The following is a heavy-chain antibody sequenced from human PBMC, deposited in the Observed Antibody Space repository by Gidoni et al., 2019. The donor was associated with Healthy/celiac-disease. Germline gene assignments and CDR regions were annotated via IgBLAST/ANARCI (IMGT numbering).Heavy chain of an antibody. CDR1: VCSICSRSYY. V-gene: IGHV4-39*01. D-gene: IGHD4-17*01. CDR3: AILRGTVTTIDWFDP. J-gene: IGHJ5*02. CDR2: IYYLGST. Sequence: QLQLQESGPGLVKPSETLSLPCTVSVCSICSRSYYWGWIRQPPGKGLEWIGRIYYLGSTYYNPSLKSRVTISVDTSKNQFSLKLSSVTAADTAVYYCAILRGTVTTIDWFDPWGQGTLVTVSS.